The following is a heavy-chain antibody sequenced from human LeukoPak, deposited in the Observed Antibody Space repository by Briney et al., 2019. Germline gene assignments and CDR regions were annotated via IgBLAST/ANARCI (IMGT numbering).Heavy chain of an antibody. CDR3: ARVQYQLLFEGNWFDP. Sequence: GASVKVSCKASGYTFSGYYIHWVRQAPGQGLEWMGWINPNSGDTHYAQKFQGRVTVTRGTSSSTAYMDLNSLISDDTAVYYCARVQYQLLFEGNWFDPWGQGTLVTVSS. CDR1: GYTFSGYY. J-gene: IGHJ5*02. V-gene: IGHV1-2*02. D-gene: IGHD2-2*01. CDR2: INPNSGDT.